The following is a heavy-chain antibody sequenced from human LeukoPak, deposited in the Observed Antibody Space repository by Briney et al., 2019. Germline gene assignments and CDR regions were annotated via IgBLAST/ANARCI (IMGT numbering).Heavy chain of an antibody. CDR3: ARGGVGATTGTYDS. V-gene: IGHV4-30-2*01. CDR2: IYHSGGT. D-gene: IGHD1-26*01. J-gene: IGHJ4*02. CDR1: GDSISSGGYS. Sequence: PSETLSLTFAVTGDSISSGGYSWSWIRQPPGMALEWIGNIYHSGGTHHNPSLKSRVTMSVDRSKNQFSLKLTSVTAADTAVYYCARGGVGATTGTYDSWGQGIPVTVSS.